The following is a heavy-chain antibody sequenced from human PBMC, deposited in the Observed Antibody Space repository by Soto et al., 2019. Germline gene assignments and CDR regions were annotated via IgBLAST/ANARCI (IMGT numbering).Heavy chain of an antibody. CDR3: ARDLGTY. Sequence: SETLSLTCTVSGGSISSHYWSWIRQPPGKGLEWIGYIYYSGGTNYNPSLKSRVTLSVDTSKNQFFLKLSSVTAADTAVYYCARDLGTYWGQGTLVTVSS. D-gene: IGHD3-10*01. CDR2: IYYSGGT. CDR1: GGSISSHY. V-gene: IGHV4-59*11. J-gene: IGHJ4*02.